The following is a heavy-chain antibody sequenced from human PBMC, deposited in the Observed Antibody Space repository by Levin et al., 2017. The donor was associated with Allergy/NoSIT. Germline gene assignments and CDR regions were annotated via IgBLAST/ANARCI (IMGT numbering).Heavy chain of an antibody. Sequence: GESLKISCAAYRFTFSNYAMSWVRQAPGKGLEWVSAITGSGGGTYYADSVKGRFTISRDNSKNTLDLQINSLTAEDTAVYYCARAGLSGTYPFAHDYWGQGTLVAVSS. V-gene: IGHV3-23*01. CDR2: ITGSGGGT. CDR3: ARAGLSGTYPFAHDY. D-gene: IGHD3-10*01. CDR1: RFTFSNYA. J-gene: IGHJ4*02.